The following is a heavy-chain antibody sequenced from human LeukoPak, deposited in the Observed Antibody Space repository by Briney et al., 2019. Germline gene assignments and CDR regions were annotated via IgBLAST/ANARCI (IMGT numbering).Heavy chain of an antibody. J-gene: IGHJ4*02. CDR1: GFTFSSYW. D-gene: IGHD5-12*01. Sequence: GGSLRLSCAASGFTFSSYWMSWVRQAPGKGLEWVANIKQDGSEKYYVDSVKGRFTISRDNAKNSLYLQMNSLRAEDTAVYYCASNSGYDSFGFDYWGQVTLVTVSS. CDR2: IKQDGSEK. CDR3: ASNSGYDSFGFDY. V-gene: IGHV3-7*01.